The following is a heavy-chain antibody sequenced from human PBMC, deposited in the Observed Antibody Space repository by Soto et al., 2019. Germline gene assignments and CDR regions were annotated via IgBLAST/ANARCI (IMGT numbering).Heavy chain of an antibody. CDR3: ARISYYYGMYV. Sequence: QVQLVQSGAEVKKPGSSVKVSCKASGGTFSSYAISWVRQAPGQGLEWMGGIIPIFGTANYAQKFQGRVTITADESTSTAYMELGRLRSEDTAVYYCARISYYYGMYVWGQGTTVTVSS. J-gene: IGHJ6*02. CDR2: IIPIFGTA. V-gene: IGHV1-69*01. CDR1: GGTFSSYA.